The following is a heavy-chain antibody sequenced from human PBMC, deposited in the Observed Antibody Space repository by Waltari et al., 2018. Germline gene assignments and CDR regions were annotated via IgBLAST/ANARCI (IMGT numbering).Heavy chain of an antibody. CDR1: GYSFTSYW. J-gene: IGHJ4*02. Sequence: EVQLVQSGAEVKKPGESLRISCKGSGYSFTSYWISWVRQMHGKGLEWMGRIDPSDSYTNYSPSFQGHVTISADKSISTAYLQWSSLKASDTAMYYCARHLTIAVAGTKEFDYWGQGTLVTVSS. CDR2: IDPSDSYT. V-gene: IGHV5-10-1*03. D-gene: IGHD6-19*01. CDR3: ARHLTIAVAGTKEFDY.